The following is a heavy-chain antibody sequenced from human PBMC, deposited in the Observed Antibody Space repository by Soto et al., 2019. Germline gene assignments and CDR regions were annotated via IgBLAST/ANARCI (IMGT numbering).Heavy chain of an antibody. CDR2: TYYRSKWYN. V-gene: IGHV6-1*01. D-gene: IGHD6-6*01. Sequence: PSQTLSLTCAISGDSVSSNSSAWNWISQSPSRGLEWLGRTYYRSKWYNDYAVSVKSRITINPDTSKNQFSLQLDSVTPEDTAVYYCARDGTESAEYSSSSPPYYYYGMDVWGQGTTVTVSS. CDR1: GDSVSSNSSA. CDR3: ARDGTESAEYSSSSPPYYYYGMDV. J-gene: IGHJ6*02.